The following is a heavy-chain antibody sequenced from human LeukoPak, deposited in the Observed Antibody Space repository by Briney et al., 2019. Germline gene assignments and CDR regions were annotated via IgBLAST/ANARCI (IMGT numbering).Heavy chain of an antibody. CDR1: GFTVSSNY. CDR2: IYSGGST. Sequence: GESLKISRAASGFTVSSNYMSWVRQAPGKGLEWVSVIYSGGSTYYADSVKGRFTISRDNSKNTLYLQMNSLRAEDTAVYYCARDADYGPDAFDIWGQGTMVTVSS. D-gene: IGHD4/OR15-4a*01. J-gene: IGHJ3*02. CDR3: ARDADYGPDAFDI. V-gene: IGHV3-53*01.